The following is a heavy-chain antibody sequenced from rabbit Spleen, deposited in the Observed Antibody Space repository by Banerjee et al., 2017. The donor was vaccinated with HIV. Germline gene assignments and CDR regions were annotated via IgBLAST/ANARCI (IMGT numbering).Heavy chain of an antibody. J-gene: IGHJ4*01. CDR3: ARVGGVGVYGYATL. CDR1: GFSFSSGYD. CDR2: IDSGSSGFT. V-gene: IGHV1S45*01. D-gene: IGHD6-1*01. Sequence: QEQLVESGGGLVQPEGSLTLTCKASGFSFSSGYDMCWVRQAPGKGLEWIACIDSGSSGFTYFASWAKGRFTISKASSTTVTLQLSSLTAADTATYFCARVGGVGVYGYATLWGQGTLVTV.